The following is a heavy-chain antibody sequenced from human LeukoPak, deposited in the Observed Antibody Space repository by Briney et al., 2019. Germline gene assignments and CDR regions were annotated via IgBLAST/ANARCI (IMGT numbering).Heavy chain of an antibody. V-gene: IGHV1-2*02. CDR2: INPNSGGT. J-gene: IGHJ4*02. CDR1: GYTLTGYY. Sequence: ASVKVSCKASGYTLTGYYMHWVRQAPGQGLEWMGWINPNSGGTKYAQKFQGRVTMTRDTSISTAYMELSRLRSDDTAVYYCARVPIYDFWSGYYLYWGQGSLVTVSS. D-gene: IGHD3-3*01. CDR3: ARVPIYDFWSGYYLY.